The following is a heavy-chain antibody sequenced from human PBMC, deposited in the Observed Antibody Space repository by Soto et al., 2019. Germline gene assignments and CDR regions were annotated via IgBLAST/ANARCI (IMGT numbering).Heavy chain of an antibody. J-gene: IGHJ6*02. Sequence: QVQLVQSGAEVKKPGSSVKISCKASGGTFRTNAFSWVRQAPGQGLEWMGGIIPIFPTPDYPQKFQGRVTFTPDQXTTTTYLELSSLRSEDTATYYCAKDKDRQQLGGNYYYIMDVWGQGTTVTVSS. CDR3: AKDKDRQQLGGNYYYIMDV. D-gene: IGHD3-10*01. V-gene: IGHV1-69*05. CDR1: GGTFRTNA. CDR2: IIPIFPTP.